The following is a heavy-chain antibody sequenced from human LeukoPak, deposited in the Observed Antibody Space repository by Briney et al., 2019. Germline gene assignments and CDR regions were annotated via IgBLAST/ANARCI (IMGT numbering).Heavy chain of an antibody. V-gene: IGHV4-4*02. CDR2: IHRSGSP. CDR3: AREILGGFNPGAY. J-gene: IGHJ4*02. D-gene: IGHD1-14*01. Sequence: SETLSLTCTVSLDSTTSNFRSWVRQPPGKGLEWIGEIHRSGSPNYNPSLQSRVTISIDRSRNQIALELSSVTAADTAVYYCAREILGGFNPGAYWGQGTLVTVSS. CDR1: LDSTTSNF.